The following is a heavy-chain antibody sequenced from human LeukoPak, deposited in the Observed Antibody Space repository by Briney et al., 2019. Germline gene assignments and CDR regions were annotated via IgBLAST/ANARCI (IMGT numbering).Heavy chain of an antibody. Sequence: PSKTLSLTCAVYGGSFSGYYWSWIRQPPGKGLEWIGEINHSGSTNYNPSLKSRVTISVDTSKNQFSLKLSSVTAADTAVYYCARGQVANYDFWSGYPGYYGMDVWGQGTTVTVSS. CDR3: ARGQVANYDFWSGYPGYYGMDV. D-gene: IGHD3-3*01. V-gene: IGHV4-34*01. CDR2: INHSGST. CDR1: GGSFSGYY. J-gene: IGHJ6*02.